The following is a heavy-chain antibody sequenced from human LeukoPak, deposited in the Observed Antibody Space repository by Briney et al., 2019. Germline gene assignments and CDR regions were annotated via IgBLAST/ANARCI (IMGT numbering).Heavy chain of an antibody. CDR2: ISGSGGST. Sequence: GGSLRLSCAASGFTFSSYAMSWVRQAPGKGLEWVSAISGSGGSTYYADSVKGRFTISRDNSKNTLYLQMNSLRAEDTAVYYCAKVTHDTSIYYYYYGMDVWGKGTTVTVSS. V-gene: IGHV3-23*01. J-gene: IGHJ6*04. CDR1: GFTFSSYA. D-gene: IGHD3-9*01. CDR3: AKVTHDTSIYYYYYGMDV.